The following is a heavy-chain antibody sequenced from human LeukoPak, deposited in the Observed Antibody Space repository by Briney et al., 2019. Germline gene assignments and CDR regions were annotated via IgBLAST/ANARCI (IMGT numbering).Heavy chain of an antibody. CDR3: ARVLPRDYFDY. CDR1: GGSFSGYY. CDR2: INHSGST. Sequence: SETLSLTCAVYGGSFSGYYWSWIRQPPGKGLEWSGEINHSGSTNYNPPLKSRVTISVHKSKNQFPLKLNSVIAADTAVYYCARVLPRDYFDYWGQGTLVTVS. J-gene: IGHJ4*02. V-gene: IGHV4-34*01.